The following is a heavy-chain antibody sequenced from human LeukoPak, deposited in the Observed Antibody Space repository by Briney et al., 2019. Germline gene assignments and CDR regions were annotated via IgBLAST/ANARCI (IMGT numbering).Heavy chain of an antibody. J-gene: IGHJ4*02. V-gene: IGHV1-18*01. Sequence: ASVKVSCKASGYTFTSYGISWVRQAPGQGLEWMGWISAYSGNTDYAQKLQGRVTMTTDTSTSTAYMELRSLRSDDTAVYYCARAPSDIVVVTAIDYWGQGTLVTVSS. D-gene: IGHD2-21*02. CDR1: GYTFTSYG. CDR3: ARAPSDIVVVTAIDY. CDR2: ISAYSGNT.